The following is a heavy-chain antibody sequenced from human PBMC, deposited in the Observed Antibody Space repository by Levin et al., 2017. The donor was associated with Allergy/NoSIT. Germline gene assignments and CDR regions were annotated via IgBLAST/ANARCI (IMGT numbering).Heavy chain of an antibody. D-gene: IGHD2-2*01. CDR1: GFTFSSYW. J-gene: IGHJ3*02. Sequence: PGGSLRLSCAASGFTFSSYWMHWVRQAPGKGLVWVSCIKNDGSETNYGNSVKGRFTISRDNAKNTLYLQMNSLRAEDTAVYYCARERNFKCGSTTCFVAFDIWGQGTMVTVSS. V-gene: IGHV3-74*01. CDR3: ARERNFKCGSTTCFVAFDI. CDR2: IKNDGSET.